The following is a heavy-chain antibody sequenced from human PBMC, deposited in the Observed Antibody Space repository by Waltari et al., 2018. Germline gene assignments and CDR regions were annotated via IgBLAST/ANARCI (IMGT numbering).Heavy chain of an antibody. V-gene: IGHV4-59*01. D-gene: IGHD4-17*01. J-gene: IGHJ5*02. CDR1: GGSISSYS. CDR2: IYYSGST. Sequence: QVQLQESGPGLVKPSETLSLTCTVSGGSISSYSWSWIRQPPGKGLEWIGYIYYSGSTNYNPSLKSRVTISVDTSKNQFSLKLSSVTAADTAVYYCARSREIGDYGDWFDPWGQGTLVTVSS. CDR3: ARSREIGDYGDWFDP.